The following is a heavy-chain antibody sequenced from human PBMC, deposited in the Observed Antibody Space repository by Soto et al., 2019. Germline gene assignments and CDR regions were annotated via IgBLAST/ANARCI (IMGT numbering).Heavy chain of an antibody. V-gene: IGHV1-69*13. CDR3: ASGGLWFGELFFPRYYYYGMDV. CDR2: IIPIFGTA. Sequence: GASVKVSCKASGGTFSSYAISWVRQAPGQGLEWMGGIIPIFGTANYAQKFQGRVTITADESTSTAYMELSSLRSEDTAVYYCASGGLWFGELFFPRYYYYGMDVWGQGTTVTVSS. J-gene: IGHJ6*02. CDR1: GGTFSSYA. D-gene: IGHD3-10*01.